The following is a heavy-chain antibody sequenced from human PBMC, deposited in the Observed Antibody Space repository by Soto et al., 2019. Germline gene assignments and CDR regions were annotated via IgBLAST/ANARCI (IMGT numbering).Heavy chain of an antibody. CDR3: ARGSVAGHDAFDI. CDR1: GFTFSSYW. D-gene: IGHD6-19*01. J-gene: IGHJ3*02. CDR2: INSDGSST. V-gene: IGHV3-74*01. Sequence: GGSLRLSCAASGFTFSSYWMHWVRQAPGKGLVWVSRINSDGSSTSYADSVKGRFTISRDNAKNTLYLQMNSLRAEDPAVYYCARGSVAGHDAFDIWGQGTMVTVSS.